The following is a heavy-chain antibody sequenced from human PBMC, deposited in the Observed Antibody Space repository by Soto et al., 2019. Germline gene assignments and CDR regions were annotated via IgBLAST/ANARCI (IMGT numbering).Heavy chain of an antibody. CDR2: IGESGTPT. Sequence: EVQLLESGGGLVQPGGSLRLSCAASGFTFSGYAMKWVRQAPGKGLEWVSLIGESGTPTYYADSVKGRFTISRDNSGNTLFLEMYSLRAEDTAVYYCASYIPGVRYYGMDVWGQGTTVTVSS. V-gene: IGHV3-23*01. D-gene: IGHD2-2*01. CDR3: ASYIPGVRYYGMDV. CDR1: GFTFSGYA. J-gene: IGHJ6*02.